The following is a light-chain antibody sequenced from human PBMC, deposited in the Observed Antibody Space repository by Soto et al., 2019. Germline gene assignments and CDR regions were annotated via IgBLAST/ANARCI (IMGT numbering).Light chain of an antibody. CDR3: QSYVSSLSAWV. CDR2: EVS. CDR1: SSDVGGYNY. Sequence: QSVLTQPPSASGSPGQSVTISCTGTSSDVGGYNYVSWYQQHPGKAPKLMIYEVSKRPSGVPDRFSGSKSGTSASLAITGLQAEDEADYYCQSYVSSLSAWVFGGGTKLTVL. V-gene: IGLV2-8*01. J-gene: IGLJ3*02.